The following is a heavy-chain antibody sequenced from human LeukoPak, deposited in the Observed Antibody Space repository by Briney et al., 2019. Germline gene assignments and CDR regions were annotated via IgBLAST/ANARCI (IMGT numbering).Heavy chain of an antibody. J-gene: IGHJ4*02. V-gene: IGHV4-31*03. CDR1: GGSISSGGYY. CDR3: ARARWGIQLWLHVY. D-gene: IGHD5-18*01. CDR2: IYYSGST. Sequence: SETLSLTCTVSGGSISSGGYYWSWIRQHPGKGLEWIGYIYYSGSTYYNPSLKSRVTISVDTSKNQFSLKLSSVTAADTAVYYCARARWGIQLWLHVYWGQETLVTVSS.